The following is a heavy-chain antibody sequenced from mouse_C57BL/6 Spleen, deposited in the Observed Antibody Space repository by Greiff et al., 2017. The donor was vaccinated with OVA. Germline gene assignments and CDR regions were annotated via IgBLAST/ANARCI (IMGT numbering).Heavy chain of an antibody. CDR1: GYSFTDYN. D-gene: IGHD1-1*01. CDR3: ARTYTVVDLYAMDY. V-gene: IGHV1-39*01. CDR2: INPNYGTT. J-gene: IGHJ4*01. Sequence: EVQLQESGPELVKPGASVKISCKASGYSFTDYNMNWVKQSNGKSLEWIGVINPNYGTTSYNQKFKGKATLTVDQSSSTAYMQLNSLTSEDSAVYYCARTYTVVDLYAMDYWGQGTSVTVSS.